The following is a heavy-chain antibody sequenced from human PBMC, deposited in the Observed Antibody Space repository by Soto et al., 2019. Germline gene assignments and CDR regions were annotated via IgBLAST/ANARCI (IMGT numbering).Heavy chain of an antibody. J-gene: IGHJ4*02. CDR2: IYHSGST. Sequence: SETLSLTCAVSGGSISSGYYWGWIRQPPGKGLEWIGSIYHSGSTYYNPSLKSRVTISVDTSKNQFSLKLSSVTAADTAVYYCARDGAIYYDFWSGPIDYWGQGTLVTVSS. D-gene: IGHD3-3*01. CDR1: GGSISSGYY. CDR3: ARDGAIYYDFWSGPIDY. V-gene: IGHV4-38-2*02.